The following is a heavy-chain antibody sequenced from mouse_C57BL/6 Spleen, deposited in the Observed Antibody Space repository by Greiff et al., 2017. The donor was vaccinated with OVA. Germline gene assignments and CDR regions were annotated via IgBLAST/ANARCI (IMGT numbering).Heavy chain of an antibody. CDR1: GFSLTSYG. J-gene: IGHJ2*01. D-gene: IGHD1-1*01. V-gene: IGHV2-2*01. CDR3: ASLPYYYGRSYFDY. CDR2: IWSGGST. Sequence: VKLVESGPGLVQPSQSLSITCTVSGFSLTSYGVHWVRQSPGKGLEWLGVIWSGGSTDYNAAFISRLSISKDNSKSQVFFKMNSLQADDTAIYYCASLPYYYGRSYFDYWGQGTTLTVSS.